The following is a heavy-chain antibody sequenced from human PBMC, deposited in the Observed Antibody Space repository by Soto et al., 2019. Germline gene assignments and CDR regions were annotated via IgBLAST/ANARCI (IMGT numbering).Heavy chain of an antibody. J-gene: IGHJ6*04. D-gene: IGHD4-17*01. Sequence: EVQVLESGGDLVQPVGSLRLSCAASGFTFSNYAMNWVRQAPGRGPEWVTGISAGRSTYYADSVKGRFTISRDNSKSTLFLQMDSLRAEDTALYYCTKVRGDPVWGKGTTVTVSS. CDR2: ISAGRST. CDR1: GFTFSNYA. V-gene: IGHV3-23*01. CDR3: TKVRGDPV.